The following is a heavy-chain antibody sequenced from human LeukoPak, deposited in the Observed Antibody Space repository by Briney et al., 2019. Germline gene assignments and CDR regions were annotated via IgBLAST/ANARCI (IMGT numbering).Heavy chain of an antibody. V-gene: IGHV1-46*01. CDR3: ARGRRYCSSTSCYNSRGYYYYMDV. J-gene: IGHJ6*03. Sequence: ASVKVSCKASGYTFTNYHIHWVRQAPGQRLEWMGVINPSGGGTSYAQKFQGRVTMTRDTSTSTAYMELSSLRSEDTAVYYCARGRRYCSSTSCYNSRGYYYYMDVWGKGTTVTVSS. D-gene: IGHD2-2*01. CDR1: GYTFTNYH. CDR2: INPSGGGT.